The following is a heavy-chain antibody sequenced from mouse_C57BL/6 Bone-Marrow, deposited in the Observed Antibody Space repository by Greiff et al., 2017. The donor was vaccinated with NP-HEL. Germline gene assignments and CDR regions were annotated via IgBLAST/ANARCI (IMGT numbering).Heavy chain of an antibody. Sequence: QVQLQQSGAELARPGASVKLSCKASGYSFTSYGISWVKQRTGQGLEWIGEIYPRSGNTYYNEKFKGKATLTADKSSRTAYMMHRILTAEDSAVYFCTTGCPYYWGRGTALTVSA. CDR2: IYPRSGNT. CDR1: GYSFTSYG. J-gene: IGHJ2*01. CDR3: TTGCPYY. V-gene: IGHV1-81*01.